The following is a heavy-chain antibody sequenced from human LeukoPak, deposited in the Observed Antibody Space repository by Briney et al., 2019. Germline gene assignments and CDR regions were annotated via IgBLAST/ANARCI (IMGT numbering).Heavy chain of an antibody. CDR1: GFAFSTYY. J-gene: IGHJ4*02. V-gene: IGHV3-21*04. Sequence: PGGSLRLSCSASGFAFSTYYMHWLRQAPGKGLEWVSYFSSSGSYMYYADSVKGRFTISRDNAKNSLYLQMNSLKAEDTAVYYCARGHPGGVYYYFDYWGQGTLVTVSS. CDR2: FSSSGSYM. CDR3: ARGHPGGVYYYFDY. D-gene: IGHD5/OR15-5a*01.